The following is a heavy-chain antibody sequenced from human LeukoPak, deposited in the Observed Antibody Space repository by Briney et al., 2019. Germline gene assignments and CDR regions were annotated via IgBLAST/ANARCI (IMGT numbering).Heavy chain of an antibody. D-gene: IGHD3-3*01. CDR2: ITNSSRYT. Sequence: EVQLVESGGGLVKPGGSLRLSCAASGFIFSNYIMNWVRQAPGKGLEWVSSITNSSRYTYYADSVKGRFTISRDNAKNSLYLQMNSLRAEDTAVYYRARSYEGSGFSDWGQGTLVTVSS. V-gene: IGHV3-21*01. J-gene: IGHJ4*02. CDR3: ARSYEGSGFSD. CDR1: GFIFSNYI.